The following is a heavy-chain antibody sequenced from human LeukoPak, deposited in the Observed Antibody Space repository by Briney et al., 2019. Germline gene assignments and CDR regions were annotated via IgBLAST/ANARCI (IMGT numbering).Heavy chain of an antibody. CDR3: ARDCCSGGGPLDI. J-gene: IGHJ4*02. CDR1: GFTFSNYC. V-gene: IGHV3-23*01. CDR2: IAVVGGNT. D-gene: IGHD2-15*01. Sequence: GGSLRLSCAASGFTFSNYCMAWVRQAPGKGLEGVSTIAVVGGNTHYAASVEGRFTISRQNSNNALHLQLNSLRAEDTAIYYCARDCCSGGGPLDIWGQGTLVTVSS.